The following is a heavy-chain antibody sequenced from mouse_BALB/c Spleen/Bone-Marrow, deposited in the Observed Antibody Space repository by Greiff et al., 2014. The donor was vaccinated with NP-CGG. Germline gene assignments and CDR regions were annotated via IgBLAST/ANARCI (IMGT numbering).Heavy chain of an antibody. V-gene: IGHV5-17*02. J-gene: IGHJ4*01. CDR1: GFTFSSFG. D-gene: IGHD2-4*01. Sequence: EVQLAESGGGLVQPGGSRKLSCAASGFTFSSFGMHWVRQAPEKGLEWVAYISSGSSTIYYADTVKGRFTISRDNPKNTLFLQMTSLRAEDTAMYYCTRKGALITHYYAMDYWGQGTSVTVSS. CDR2: ISSGSSTI. CDR3: TRKGALITHYYAMDY.